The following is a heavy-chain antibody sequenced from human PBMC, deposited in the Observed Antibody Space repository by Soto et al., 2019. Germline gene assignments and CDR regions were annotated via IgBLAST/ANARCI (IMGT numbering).Heavy chain of an antibody. CDR3: ERDRELHFDY. J-gene: IGHJ4*02. D-gene: IGHD2-15*01. CDR1: GGTFSSYA. CDR2: IIPILGIA. Sequence: QVQLVQSGAEVKKPGSSVKVSCKASGGTFSSYAISWERQAPGQGLEWMGRIIPILGIANYAQKFQGRVTITADKSTSTAYMELSSLRSEDTAVYYCERDRELHFDYWGQGTLVTVSS. V-gene: IGHV1-69*04.